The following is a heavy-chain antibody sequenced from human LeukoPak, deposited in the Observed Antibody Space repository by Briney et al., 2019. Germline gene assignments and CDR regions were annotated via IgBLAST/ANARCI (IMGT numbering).Heavy chain of an antibody. CDR1: GFTFRGYN. CDR2: ISWDGNKK. D-gene: IGHD6-13*01. CDR3: GREGGNSTSWGYFDY. J-gene: IGHJ4*02. Sequence: PGGSLRLSCGASGFTFRGYNMHWVRQAPGKGPQWVAVISWDGNKKFYADSVEGRFTISRDNSKNTLSLQMNSLRLEDTALYYCGREGGNSTSWGYFDYWGQGTLVTVSS. V-gene: IGHV3-30*04.